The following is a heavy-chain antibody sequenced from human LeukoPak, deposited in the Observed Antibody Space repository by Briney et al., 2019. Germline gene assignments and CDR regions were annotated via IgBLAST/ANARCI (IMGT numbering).Heavy chain of an antibody. CDR2: ISPSGGST. V-gene: IGHV1-46*01. D-gene: IGHD3-9*01. Sequence: ASVKVSCKAFGYTFTSNYMHWVRQAPGQGPEWMGVISPSGGSTTYAQKFQGRVTLTRDMSTSTDYLELSSLRAEDTAVYYCAKGPLMGSYYDILTGQRAIDYWGQGTPVTVSS. J-gene: IGHJ4*02. CDR1: GYTFTSNY. CDR3: AKGPLMGSYYDILTGQRAIDY.